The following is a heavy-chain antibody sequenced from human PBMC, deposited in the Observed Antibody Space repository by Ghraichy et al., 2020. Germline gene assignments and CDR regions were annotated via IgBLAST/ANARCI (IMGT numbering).Heavy chain of an antibody. V-gene: IGHV3-21*01. D-gene: IGHD4-17*01. CDR2: ISSSSSYI. CDR3: ARDHSGDYYYYGMDV. Sequence: GGSLRLSCAASGFTFSSYSMNWVRQAPGKGLEWVSSISSSSSYIYYADSVKGRFTISRDNAKNSLYLQMNSLRAEDTAVYYCARDHSGDYYYYGMDVWGQGTTVTVSS. CDR1: GFTFSSYS. J-gene: IGHJ6*02.